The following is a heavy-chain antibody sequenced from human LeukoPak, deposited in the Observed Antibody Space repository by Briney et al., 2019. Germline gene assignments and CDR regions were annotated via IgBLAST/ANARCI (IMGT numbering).Heavy chain of an antibody. Sequence: PSETLSLTCAVSGYSITSTYWWGWIRQTPGRGLEWIGSLHHSGSTSYNPSLKSRVTISADTSKNQFSLRLNSVTAADTAVYYCARVGGDDSTGHYSVDYWGQGTLVTVSS. J-gene: IGHJ4*02. CDR2: LHHSGST. CDR1: GYSITSTYW. V-gene: IGHV4-38-2*01. D-gene: IGHD3-22*01. CDR3: ARVGGDDSTGHYSVDY.